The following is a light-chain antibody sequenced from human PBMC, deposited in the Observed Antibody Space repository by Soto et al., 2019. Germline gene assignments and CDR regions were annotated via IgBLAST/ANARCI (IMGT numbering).Light chain of an antibody. V-gene: IGLV2-14*01. J-gene: IGLJ1*01. CDR3: NSYTSSNTFV. Sequence: QSALTQPASVSGSPGQSITISCTGTSSDVGGYNYVSWYQQYPGKAPKLLMYVVDNRPSGVSSRFSGSKSGNTASLTISGIQSEDEAEYYCNSYTSSNTFVFGTGTKVTVL. CDR2: VVD. CDR1: SSDVGGYNY.